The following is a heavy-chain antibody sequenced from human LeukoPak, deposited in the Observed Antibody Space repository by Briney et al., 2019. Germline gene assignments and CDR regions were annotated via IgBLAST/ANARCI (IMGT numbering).Heavy chain of an antibody. D-gene: IGHD7-27*01. CDR3: AKDGAGDKSRWYFDL. CDR2: MSYDGSNK. Sequence: GGSLRLSCAASGFTFSSYGMHWVRQAPGKGLEWVAVMSYDGSNKYYADSVKGRFTISRDNAKNSLYLQMNSLRAEDTALYYCAKDGAGDKSRWYFDLWGRGTLVTVSS. J-gene: IGHJ2*01. V-gene: IGHV3-30*18. CDR1: GFTFSSYG.